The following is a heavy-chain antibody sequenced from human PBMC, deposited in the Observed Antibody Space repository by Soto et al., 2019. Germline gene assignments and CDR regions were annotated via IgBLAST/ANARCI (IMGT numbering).Heavy chain of an antibody. CDR1: GYRFTSYW. V-gene: IGHV5-51*01. CDR2: IFPSDSDT. Sequence: GESLKISCRTSGYRFTSYWIAWVRQMPGKGLEWMGIIFPSDSDTRYSPSFQGQVTISADRSTSTGFLPWASLKAPDTAVYFCARKDKSGYFNWFDPWGQGTLVTVS. J-gene: IGHJ5*02. CDR3: ARKDKSGYFNWFDP. D-gene: IGHD3-22*01.